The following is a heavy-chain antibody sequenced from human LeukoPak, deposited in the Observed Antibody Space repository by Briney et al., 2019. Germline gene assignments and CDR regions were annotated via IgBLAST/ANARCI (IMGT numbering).Heavy chain of an antibody. V-gene: IGHV1-69*06. D-gene: IGHD6-19*01. CDR2: IIPIFGTA. CDR3: ARPGQQWLQRAYYYYMDV. J-gene: IGHJ6*03. Sequence: GASVKVSCKASGYTFTSYAISWVRQAPGQGLEWMGGIIPIFGTASYAQKFQGRVTITADKSTSTAYMELSSLRSEDTAVYYCARPGQQWLQRAYYYYMDVWGKGTTVTVSS. CDR1: GYTFTSYA.